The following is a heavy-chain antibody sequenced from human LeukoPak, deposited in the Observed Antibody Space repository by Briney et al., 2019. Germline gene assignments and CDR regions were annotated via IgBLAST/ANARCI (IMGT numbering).Heavy chain of an antibody. D-gene: IGHD3-9*01. V-gene: IGHV3-30-3*01. Sequence: GRSLRLSCAASGFTFSSYAMHWVRQAPGKGLEWVAVISYDGSNKYYADSVKGRFTISRDNSKNTLYLQMNSLRAEDTAVYYCARAPGVLRYFDWLTLPDYWGQGTLVTVSS. J-gene: IGHJ4*02. CDR3: ARAPGVLRYFDWLTLPDY. CDR1: GFTFSSYA. CDR2: ISYDGSNK.